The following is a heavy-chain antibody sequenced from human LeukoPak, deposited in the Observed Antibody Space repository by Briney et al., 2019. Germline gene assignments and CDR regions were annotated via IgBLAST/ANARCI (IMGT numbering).Heavy chain of an antibody. J-gene: IGHJ4*02. CDR2: IYHSGST. V-gene: IGHV4-38-2*02. Sequence: SETLSLTCAVSGYSISSGYYWGWIRQPPGKGLEWIGSIYHSGSTYYNPSLKSRVTISVDTSKNQFSLKLSSVTAADAAVYYCARDSVSKYCSGGRCETYYFDYWGQGTLVTVSS. D-gene: IGHD2-15*01. CDR3: ARDSVSKYCSGGRCETYYFDY. CDR1: GYSISSGYY.